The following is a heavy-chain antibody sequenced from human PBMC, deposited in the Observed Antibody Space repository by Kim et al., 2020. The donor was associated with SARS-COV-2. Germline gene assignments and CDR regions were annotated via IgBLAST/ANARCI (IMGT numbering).Heavy chain of an antibody. CDR3: ARDLGYSGYDRVDGFDY. CDR2: IWYDGSNK. Sequence: GGSLRLSCAASGFTFSSYGMHWVRQAPGKGLEWVAVIWYDGSNKYYADSVKGRFTISRDNSKNTLYLQMNSLRAEDTAVYYCARDLGYSGYDRVDGFDYWGQGTLVTVSS. CDR1: GFTFSSYG. D-gene: IGHD5-12*01. J-gene: IGHJ4*02. V-gene: IGHV3-33*01.